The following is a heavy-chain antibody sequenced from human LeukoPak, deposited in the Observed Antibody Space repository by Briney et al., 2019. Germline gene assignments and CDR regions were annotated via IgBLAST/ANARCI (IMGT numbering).Heavy chain of an antibody. D-gene: IGHD3-9*01. CDR2: ITASGGNT. CDR3: AKSDYDILTPVDY. J-gene: IGHJ4*02. CDR1: GFTFSSYV. V-gene: IGHV3-23*01. Sequence: GRSLRLSCAASGFTFSSYVMTWVRQAPGKGLEWVSSITASGGNTYYADSVKGRFTISRDNSKNTLYLQMNSLRAEDTATYYCAKSDYDILTPVDYWGQGTLVTVSS.